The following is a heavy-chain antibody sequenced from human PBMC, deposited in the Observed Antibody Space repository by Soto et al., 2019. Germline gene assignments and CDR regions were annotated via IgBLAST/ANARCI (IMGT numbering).Heavy chain of an antibody. D-gene: IGHD3-9*01. V-gene: IGHV3-15*01. CDR2: IISKTDGGTT. CDR1: GFTFSNAW. J-gene: IGHJ3*01. CDR3: STGYYDILTGYFNSP. Sequence: GGSLRLSCAASGFTFSNAWMSWVRQAPGKGLEWVGRIISKTDGGTTDYPAPVKGRFTISRDDSENMLYLQMNSLKTEDTAVYYCSTGYYDILTGYFNSPWGQGTMVTVSS.